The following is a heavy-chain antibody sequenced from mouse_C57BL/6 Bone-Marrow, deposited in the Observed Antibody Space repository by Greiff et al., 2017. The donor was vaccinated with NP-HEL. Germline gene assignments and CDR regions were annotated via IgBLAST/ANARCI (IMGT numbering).Heavy chain of an antibody. V-gene: IGHV1-81*01. CDR2: IYPRSGNT. CDR3: ARSNWGGFAWFAY. J-gene: IGHJ3*01. D-gene: IGHD4-1*01. Sequence: QVQLKQSGAELARPGASVKLSCKASGSTFTSYGISWVKQRTGQGLEWIGEIYPRSGNTYYNEKFKGKATLTADKSSSTAYMELRSLTSEDSAVYFCARSNWGGFAWFAYWGQGTLVTVSA. CDR1: GSTFTSYG.